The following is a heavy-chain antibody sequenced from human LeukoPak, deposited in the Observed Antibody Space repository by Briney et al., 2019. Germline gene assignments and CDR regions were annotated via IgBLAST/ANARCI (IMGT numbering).Heavy chain of an antibody. Sequence: GGSLRLSCAASGFTFSSYGMHWVRQAPGKGLEWVAFIRYDGSNKYYADSVKGRFTISRDNSKNTLYLQMNSLRAEDTAVYYCAIPYDSSGYYYGDAFDIWGQGTTVTVSS. CDR3: AIPYDSSGYYYGDAFDI. D-gene: IGHD3-22*01. V-gene: IGHV3-30*02. J-gene: IGHJ3*02. CDR2: IRYDGSNK. CDR1: GFTFSSYG.